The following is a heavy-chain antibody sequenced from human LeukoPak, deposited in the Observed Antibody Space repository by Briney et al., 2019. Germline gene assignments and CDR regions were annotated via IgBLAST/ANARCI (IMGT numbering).Heavy chain of an antibody. Sequence: ASVKVSCKASGYTFTSYDINWVRQATGQGLEWMAWMNPNSGNTGYAQKFQGRVTMTRNTSISTAYMELSSLRSEDTAVYYCARDCGGDCYISTRYFDLWGRGTLVTVSS. J-gene: IGHJ2*01. V-gene: IGHV1-8*01. CDR2: MNPNSGNT. CDR1: GYTFTSYD. D-gene: IGHD2-21*02. CDR3: ARDCGGDCYISTRYFDL.